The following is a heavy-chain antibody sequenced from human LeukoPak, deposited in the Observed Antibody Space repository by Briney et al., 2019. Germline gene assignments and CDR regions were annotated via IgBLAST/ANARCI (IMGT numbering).Heavy chain of an antibody. V-gene: IGHV4-4*07. J-gene: IGHJ4*02. Sequence: SETLSLTCTASGGSISSYYWSWIRQPAGKGLEWIGRIYTSGSTNYNTSLKSRVTMSVDTSKNQFSLKLNSVTAADTAVYYCARSYSSLSPFDYWGQGTLVTVSS. CDR1: GGSISSYY. D-gene: IGHD6-6*01. CDR2: IYTSGST. CDR3: ARSYSSLSPFDY.